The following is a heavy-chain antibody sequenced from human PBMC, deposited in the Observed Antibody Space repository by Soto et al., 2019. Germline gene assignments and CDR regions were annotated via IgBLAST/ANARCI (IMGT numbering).Heavy chain of an antibody. CDR3: AREVDFDWLLSGFSSNVDH. CDR2: INTDGSAT. Sequence: GESLKISCAASGFTFSSHWMHWVRLVPGKVLAWVSRINTDGSATNYADSVEGRFTISRDNSKNTLYLQMTGLRVEDTALYYCAREVDFDWLLSGFSSNVDHWGQGTLVTVSS. D-gene: IGHD3-9*01. V-gene: IGHV3-74*01. J-gene: IGHJ4*02. CDR1: GFTFSSHW.